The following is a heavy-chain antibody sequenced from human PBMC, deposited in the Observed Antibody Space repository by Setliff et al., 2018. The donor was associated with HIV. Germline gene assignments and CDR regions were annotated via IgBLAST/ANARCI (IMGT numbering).Heavy chain of an antibody. CDR2: IIPIFGTA. CDR1: GYTFTSYY. J-gene: IGHJ3*02. D-gene: IGHD3-22*01. Sequence: SVKVSCKASGYTFTSYYMHWVRQAPGQGLEWMGGIIPIFGTANYAQKFQGRVTITTDESKSQISLKLTSVTAADTAMYHCARVYYFDSSGYYQRGDVFDIWGQGTMVTVSS. CDR3: ARVYYFDSSGYYQRGDVFDI. V-gene: IGHV1-69*05.